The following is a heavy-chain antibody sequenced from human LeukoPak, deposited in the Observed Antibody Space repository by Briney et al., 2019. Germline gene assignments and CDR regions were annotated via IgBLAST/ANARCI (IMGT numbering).Heavy chain of an antibody. Sequence: GGALRLCCAASGLTFSGYWMHWVGEAPGKGLAWVSVIRSDGSITTYADSVKGRFTISRDTAKNTLYLQMNSLRAEDTAVYYCARDGRSGNFDKWGQGTLVSVSS. J-gene: IGHJ4*02. D-gene: IGHD1-26*01. CDR1: GLTFSGYW. CDR2: IRSDGSIT. CDR3: ARDGRSGNFDK. V-gene: IGHV3-74*01.